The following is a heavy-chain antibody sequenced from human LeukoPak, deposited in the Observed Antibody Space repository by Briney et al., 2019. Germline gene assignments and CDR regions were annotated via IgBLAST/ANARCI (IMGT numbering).Heavy chain of an antibody. CDR2: IYTSGST. CDR3: ARDTDGNPAYDY. Sequence: SETLSLTPTVSGGSSSSYYWSWIRQPAGKGLEWIGRIYTSGSTNYNPSLKSRVTMSVDTSKNQFSLKLSSVTAADTAVYYCARDTDGNPAYDYWGQGTLVTVSS. V-gene: IGHV4-4*07. CDR1: GGSSSSYY. J-gene: IGHJ4*02. D-gene: IGHD4-23*01.